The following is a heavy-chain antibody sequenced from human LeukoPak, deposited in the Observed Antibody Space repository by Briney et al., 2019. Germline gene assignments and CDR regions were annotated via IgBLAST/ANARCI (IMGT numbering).Heavy chain of an antibody. CDR3: ARDKVGLIGEFDY. V-gene: IGHV4-59*01. Sequence: AETLSLTCTVSGGSIRSYYWSWIRQPPGKGLEWMGYIYDSGSTDYNPSLRSRVTMSVDTSQNQFSLKPNSVTAADTAMYYCARDKVGLIGEFDYWGQGTLVTVSS. CDR2: IYDSGST. D-gene: IGHD3-10*01. J-gene: IGHJ4*02. CDR1: GGSIRSYY.